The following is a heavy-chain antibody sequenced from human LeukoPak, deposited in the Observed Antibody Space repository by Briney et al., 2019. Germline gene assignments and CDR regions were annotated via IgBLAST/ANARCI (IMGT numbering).Heavy chain of an antibody. J-gene: IGHJ4*02. CDR1: GGSISSSSYY. D-gene: IGHD6-13*01. Sequence: PSETLSLTCTVSGGSISSSSYYWSWIRQHPGKGLEWIGYIYYSGSTYYNPSLKSRVTISVDTSKNQFSLKLSSVTAADTAVYYCARVGQQLAQSPFDYWGQGTLVTVSS. V-gene: IGHV4-31*03. CDR3: ARVGQQLAQSPFDY. CDR2: IYYSGST.